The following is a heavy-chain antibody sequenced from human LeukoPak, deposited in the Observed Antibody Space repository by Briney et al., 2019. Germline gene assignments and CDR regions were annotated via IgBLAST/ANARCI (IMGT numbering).Heavy chain of an antibody. CDR1: GFSFSSYA. Sequence: PGGSLRLSCASSGFSFSSYAMIWVRQAPGKGLEWVSGIGGSGVSTYYAGSVKGRFTISRDNSKNTLYLQMNSLRAEDTAIYYCAKDSNQYGDDWGQGTLVTVSS. V-gene: IGHV3-23*01. D-gene: IGHD2-8*01. CDR3: AKDSNQYGDD. J-gene: IGHJ4*02. CDR2: IGGSGVST.